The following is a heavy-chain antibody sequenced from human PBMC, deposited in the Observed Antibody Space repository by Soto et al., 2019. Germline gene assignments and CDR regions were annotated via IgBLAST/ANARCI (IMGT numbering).Heavy chain of an antibody. CDR2: INPNSGGT. V-gene: IGHV1-2*04. Sequence: ASVKVSCKASGYTVTGYDMPGVRQAPVQGLEWMGLINPNSGGTNYAQKFQGWVTMTRDTSISTAYMELSRLRSDDTAVYYCARDRVVRGVIIWGYYYYGMDVWGQGTPVTVSS. D-gene: IGHD3-10*01. J-gene: IGHJ6*02. CDR3: ARDRVVRGVIIWGYYYYGMDV. CDR1: GYTVTGYD.